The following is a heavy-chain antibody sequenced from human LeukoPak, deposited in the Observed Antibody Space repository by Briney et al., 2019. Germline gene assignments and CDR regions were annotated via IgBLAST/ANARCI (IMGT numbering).Heavy chain of an antibody. CDR1: GGTFSSYA. V-gene: IGHV1-69*06. CDR3: ARNFAYYDFWSGYFD. J-gene: IGHJ4*02. Sequence: SVKVSCKASGGTFSSYAISWVRQAPGQGLEWMGGIIPIFGTANYAQKFQGRVTITADKSTSTAYMELSSLRSEDTAVYYCARNFAYYDFWSGYFDWAQGTLVTVSS. CDR2: IIPIFGTA. D-gene: IGHD3-3*01.